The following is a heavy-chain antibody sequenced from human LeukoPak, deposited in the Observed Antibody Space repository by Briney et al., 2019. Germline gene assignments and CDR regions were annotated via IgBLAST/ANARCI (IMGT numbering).Heavy chain of an antibody. CDR3: ARDIVVVPAAADY. V-gene: IGHV1-2*02. Sequence: ASVKVSCEASGYTFTGYYMHWVRQAPGQGLEWMGWINPNSGGTNYAQKFQGRVAMTRDTSISTAYMELSRLRSDDTAVYYCARDIVVVPAAADYWGQGTLVTVSS. CDR1: GYTFTGYY. CDR2: INPNSGGT. J-gene: IGHJ4*02. D-gene: IGHD2-2*01.